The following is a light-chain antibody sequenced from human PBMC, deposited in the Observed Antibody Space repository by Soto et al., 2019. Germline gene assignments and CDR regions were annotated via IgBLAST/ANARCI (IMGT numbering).Light chain of an antibody. CDR1: QSISSK. Sequence: DIQMTQSPPTLPATVGDRVTITCRASQSISSKLAWYQQKTGKAPKVLINKASSLQSGVPSRFSGSGSGTEFTLTISSLHPDDFATYYCQQYSSYPFTFGGGTKVDIK. CDR2: KAS. V-gene: IGKV1-5*03. J-gene: IGKJ4*01. CDR3: QQYSSYPFT.